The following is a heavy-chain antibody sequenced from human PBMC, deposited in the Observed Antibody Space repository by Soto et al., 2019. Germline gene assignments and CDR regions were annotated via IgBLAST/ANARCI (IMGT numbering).Heavy chain of an antibody. Sequence: QVQLVQSGAEVKKPGSSVKVSCKASGGTFSSYAISWVRQAPGQGLEWMGGIIPIFGTANYAQKFQGRVTITADESTSTAYMELSSLRSEDTAVYYCARHLYYYDFWRGLHVFDYWGQGTLVTVSS. D-gene: IGHD3-3*01. J-gene: IGHJ4*02. CDR3: ARHLYYYDFWRGLHVFDY. V-gene: IGHV1-69*01. CDR1: GGTFSSYA. CDR2: IIPIFGTA.